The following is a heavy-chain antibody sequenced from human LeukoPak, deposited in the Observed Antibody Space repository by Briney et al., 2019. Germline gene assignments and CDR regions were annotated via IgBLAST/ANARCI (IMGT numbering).Heavy chain of an antibody. CDR1: GGSISSAGYC. CDR3: ARVPGLEWRWKYFDY. J-gene: IGHJ4*02. D-gene: IGHD3-3*01. V-gene: IGHV4-61*10. CDR2: IFYSGTT. Sequence: SETLSLTCTVSGGSISSAGYCWSWIRQPAGKGVEWIGYIFYSGTTNYNPSLKSRLTISVDTSKNQFSLKLSSVTAADTAVYYRARVPGLEWRWKYFDYWGQGTLVTVSS.